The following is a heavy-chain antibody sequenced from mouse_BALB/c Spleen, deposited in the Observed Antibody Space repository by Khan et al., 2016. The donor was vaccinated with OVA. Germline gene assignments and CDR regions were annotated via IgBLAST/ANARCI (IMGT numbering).Heavy chain of an antibody. J-gene: IGHJ1*01. Sequence: QVQLQQSGLELVNPGASVKMSCKASGDTFISYYIHWVKQRPGQGLEWIGWIYPGDGRTKYNEKFKGKTTLTADNSSSTAYMLLSSLTSEDSAIYFGAISYYGSFWDFDVWGAGTTVTVSS. CDR1: GDTFISYY. D-gene: IGHD1-1*01. CDR2: IYPGDGRT. CDR3: AISYYGSFWDFDV. V-gene: IGHV1S56*01.